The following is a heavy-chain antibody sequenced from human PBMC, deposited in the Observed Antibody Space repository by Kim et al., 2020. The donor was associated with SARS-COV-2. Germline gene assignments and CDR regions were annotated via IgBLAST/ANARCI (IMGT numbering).Heavy chain of an antibody. Sequence: STYNAASVKGKFHISRDNSKNTLYLQMNSLRAEDTAVYYGARDKGRIDYWGQGTLVTVSS. J-gene: IGHJ4*02. CDR3: ARDKGRIDY. V-gene: IGHV3-66*01. CDR2: ST.